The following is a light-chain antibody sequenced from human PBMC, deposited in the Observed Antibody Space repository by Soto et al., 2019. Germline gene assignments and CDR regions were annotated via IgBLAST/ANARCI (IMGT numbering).Light chain of an antibody. J-gene: IGLJ2*01. V-gene: IGLV2-23*01. CDR2: EAT. CDR3: CSYAGSYTVI. CDR1: TSDVDIYNL. Sequence: SALTQPASVSGSPGQSITISCTGTTSDVDIYNLVSWYQQHPGKAPKLLIYEATKRPPGLSNRFSGSKSGNTTSLTISGLQTEDEADYYCCSYAGSYTVIFGGGTKLTVL.